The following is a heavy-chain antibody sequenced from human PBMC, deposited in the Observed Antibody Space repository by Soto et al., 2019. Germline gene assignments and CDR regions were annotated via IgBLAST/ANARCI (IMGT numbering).Heavy chain of an antibody. Sequence: GASVKVSCKASGYTFTSYYKHWVRQAPGQGLEWMGIINPSGGSTSYAQKFQGRVTMTRDTSTSTAYMELRSLRSDDTAVYYCARDSNIAATTNDYWGQGTLVTVSS. CDR1: GYTFTSYY. J-gene: IGHJ4*02. D-gene: IGHD5-12*01. V-gene: IGHV1-46*01. CDR2: INPSGGST. CDR3: ARDSNIAATTNDY.